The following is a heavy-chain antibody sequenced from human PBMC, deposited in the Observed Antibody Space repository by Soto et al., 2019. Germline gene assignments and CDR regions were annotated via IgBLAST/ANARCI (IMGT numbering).Heavy chain of an antibody. CDR1: GGSVSSGSYY. Sequence: QVQLQESGPGLVKPSETLSLTCTVSGGSVSSGSYYWSWIRQPPGKGLEWIGYIYYSGSTNYNPSLKSRVTISVDTSKNQFALKLSSVTAADTAVYYCARDHYDGSGGYYFDYWGQGTLVTVSS. D-gene: IGHD3-10*01. CDR2: IYYSGST. J-gene: IGHJ4*02. V-gene: IGHV4-61*01. CDR3: ARDHYDGSGGYYFDY.